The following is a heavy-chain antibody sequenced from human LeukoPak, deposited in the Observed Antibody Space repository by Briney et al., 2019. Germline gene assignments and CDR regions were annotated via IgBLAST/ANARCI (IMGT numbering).Heavy chain of an antibody. CDR3: ARGASGYSYG. CDR1: GFTFSSYW. Sequence: GGSLRLSCAASGFTFSSYWMHWVRQVPGKGLVWVSRINSDGTSTTYADSVKGRFTTSRDNAKNTLYLQMNSLRAEDTAVYYCARGASGYSYGWGQGTLITVSS. CDR2: INSDGTST. D-gene: IGHD5-18*01. V-gene: IGHV3-74*01. J-gene: IGHJ4*02.